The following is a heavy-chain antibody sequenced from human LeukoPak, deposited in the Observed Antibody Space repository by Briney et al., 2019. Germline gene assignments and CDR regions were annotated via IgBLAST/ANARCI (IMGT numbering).Heavy chain of an antibody. CDR1: GFTFSSYS. V-gene: IGHV1-24*01. D-gene: IGHD3-22*01. Sequence: KAGGSLRLSCAASGFTFSSYSMNWVRQAPGKGLEWMGGFDPEDGETIYAQKFQGRVTMTEDTSTDTAYMELSSLRSEDTAVYYCATSRYYDSSGLAWGQGTLVTVSS. CDR2: FDPEDGET. CDR3: ATSRYYDSSGLA. J-gene: IGHJ4*02.